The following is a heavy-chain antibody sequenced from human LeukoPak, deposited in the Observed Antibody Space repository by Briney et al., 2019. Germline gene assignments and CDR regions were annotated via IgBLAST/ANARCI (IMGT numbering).Heavy chain of an antibody. V-gene: IGHV1-18*01. D-gene: IGHD6-13*01. CDR2: ISAYNGNT. CDR1: GYTFSSYG. CDR3: ARDAAVRGAWFDP. J-gene: IGHJ5*02. Sequence: ASVKVSCKASGYTFSSYGISWGRQAPGQGLEWMGWISAYNGNTNYAQKLQGRVTMTTDTSTSTAYMELRSLRSDDTAVYYCARDAAVRGAWFDPWGQGTLVTVSS.